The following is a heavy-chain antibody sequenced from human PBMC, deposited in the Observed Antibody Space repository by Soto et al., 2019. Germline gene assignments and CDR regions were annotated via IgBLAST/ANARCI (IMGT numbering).Heavy chain of an antibody. CDR2: LYSSGST. J-gene: IGHJ6*01. D-gene: IGHD2-15*01. V-gene: IGHV4-4*07. CDR3: VRDCSGGGCYSDYGMDV. Sequence: PSETLYLTCTVSGDSIRDFYWSWIRQPAGKGLEFIGRLYSSGSTDYNPSLKSRVTMSVDRSHNQFSLKLTSVTAADTAVYYCVRDCSGGGCYSDYGMDVWGPGTTVNVS. CDR1: GDSIRDFY.